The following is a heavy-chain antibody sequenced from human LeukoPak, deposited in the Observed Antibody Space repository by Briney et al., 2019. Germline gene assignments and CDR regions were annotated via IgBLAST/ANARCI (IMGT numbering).Heavy chain of an antibody. D-gene: IGHD3-22*01. J-gene: IGHJ4*02. CDR2: MNPNSGNT. CDR3: ARGRAYYYDSSGYKN. Sequence: ASVKVSCKASGYTFTSYDINWVRQATGQGLEWMGWMNPNSGNTGYAQKFQGRVTMTRNTSISTAYMELGSLRSEDTAVYYCARGRAYYYDSSGYKNWGQGTLVTVSS. CDR1: GYTFTSYD. V-gene: IGHV1-8*01.